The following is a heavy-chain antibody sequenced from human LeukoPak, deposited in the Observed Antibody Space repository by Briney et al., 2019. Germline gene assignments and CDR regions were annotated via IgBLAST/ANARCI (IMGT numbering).Heavy chain of an antibody. CDR2: ALYSGTT. Sequence: SETLSLTCTVSGGSISSYYWSWIRQPPGKGLEWIANALYSGTTNHNPSLRGRVTISVDTSKNQFALKVTPVTAADTAVYYCARVPGNSYGYGYFDLWGRGALVTVSS. V-gene: IGHV4-59*01. J-gene: IGHJ2*01. D-gene: IGHD5-18*01. CDR3: ARVPGNSYGYGYFDL. CDR1: GGSISSYY.